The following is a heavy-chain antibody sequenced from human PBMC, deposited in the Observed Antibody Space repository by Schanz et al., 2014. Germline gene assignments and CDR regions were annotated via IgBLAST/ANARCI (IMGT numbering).Heavy chain of an antibody. CDR1: RYTFISYG. Sequence: KFSCKASRYTFISYGIKSLRQAPGQGLEWMGWISSYNGHPDYEQKLQGRVTLTTDTSTSTAYMELRNLRSDETAVYYCERAKRLGDMDVGGQGTTITGS. CDR3: ERAKRLGDMDV. V-gene: IGHV1-18*01. D-gene: IGHD5-12*01. J-gene: IGHJ6*02. CDR2: ISSYNGHP.